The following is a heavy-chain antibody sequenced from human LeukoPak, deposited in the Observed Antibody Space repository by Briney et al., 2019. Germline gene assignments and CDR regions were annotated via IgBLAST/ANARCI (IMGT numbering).Heavy chain of an antibody. Sequence: PGGSLRLSCAASGFTFSDYGMHWVRQAPGKGLVWVSRINSDGSSTSYADSVKGRFTISRDNAKNTLYLQMNSLRAEDTAVYYCARVSFSSGWYVWSYWGQGTLVTVSS. CDR2: INSDGSST. V-gene: IGHV3-74*01. J-gene: IGHJ4*02. CDR3: ARVSFSSGWYVWSY. CDR1: GFTFSDYG. D-gene: IGHD6-19*01.